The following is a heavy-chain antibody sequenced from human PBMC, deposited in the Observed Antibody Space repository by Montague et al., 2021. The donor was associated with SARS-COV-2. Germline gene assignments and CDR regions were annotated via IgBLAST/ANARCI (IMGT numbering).Heavy chain of an antibody. Sequence: PALVTPTQTLTLTCTFSGFSLSTSGMCVSWIRQPPGKALEWLARXDWDDDKHYSTSLKTRLTISNDTSKNQVVLTMTNMDPVDTATYYCARSSVVRGVSLDYWGQGTLVTVSS. V-gene: IGHV2-70*11. D-gene: IGHD3-10*01. CDR3: ARSSVVRGVSLDY. CDR1: GFSLSTSGMC. J-gene: IGHJ4*02. CDR2: XDWDDDK.